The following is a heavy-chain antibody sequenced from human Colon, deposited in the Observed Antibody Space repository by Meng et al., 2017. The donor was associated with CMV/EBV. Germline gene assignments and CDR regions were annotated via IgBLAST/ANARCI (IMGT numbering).Heavy chain of an antibody. D-gene: IGHD1-7*01. J-gene: IGHJ5*01. CDR2: INPNGGGT. CDR1: VYTFTDYY. CDR3: AKVKCGTTSCSEGQGLDS. V-gene: IGHV1-2*02. Sequence: SVKVSCKASVYTFTDYYLHWVRQAPGQGLEWMGWINPNGGGTDYAQTFQGRVTMTRDTSTTTAYLELNRLTSDDTATYYCAKVKCGTTSCSEGQGLDSWGQGTRVTVSS.